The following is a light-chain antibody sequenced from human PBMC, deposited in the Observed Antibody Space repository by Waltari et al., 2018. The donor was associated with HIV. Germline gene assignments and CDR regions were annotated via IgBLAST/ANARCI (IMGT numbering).Light chain of an antibody. Sequence: QSALTQPASVSGSPGQSITISCTGTSSDVGNYNLVSWYQQHPGKAPKLMIYEGIKRPSGVSNRIAGSKSGNTASLTISGLQAEDEADYYCCSYGGSSNWVFGGGTKLTVL. V-gene: IGLV2-23*01. CDR1: SSDVGNYNL. J-gene: IGLJ3*02. CDR3: CSYGGSSNWV. CDR2: EGI.